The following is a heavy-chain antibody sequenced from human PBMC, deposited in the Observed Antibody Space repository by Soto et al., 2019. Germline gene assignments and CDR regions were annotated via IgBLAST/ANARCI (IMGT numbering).Heavy chain of an antibody. D-gene: IGHD6-19*01. CDR3: ARHYSSGSRNWFDP. Sequence: WATLSLTFSFSGGSVNSSSYFWSWVRQPPGKGLEWIGSIYYSGSTYYNPSLRSRVTISVDTSKNQFSLKLSSVTAADTAVFYCARHYSSGSRNWFDPWGQGTLVTVSS. V-gene: IGHV4-39*01. CDR2: IYYSGST. J-gene: IGHJ5*02. CDR1: GGSVNSSSYF.